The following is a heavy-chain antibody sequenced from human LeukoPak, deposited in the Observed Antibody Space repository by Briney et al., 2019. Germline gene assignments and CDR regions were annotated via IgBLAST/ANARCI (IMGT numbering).Heavy chain of an antibody. CDR1: GFTFTSYT. Sequence: GGSLRVSCTASGFTFTSYTIKGVRHAPGEGLERMGWINIKTANPTYAQPFTGRFAFSLDTSVSTAYLQISSLTAEDTALYYCARSVGIDARFDYWGQGTLVTVSS. CDR2: INIKTANP. CDR3: ARSVGIDARFDY. J-gene: IGHJ4*02. V-gene: IGHV7-4-1*02. D-gene: IGHD2-15*01.